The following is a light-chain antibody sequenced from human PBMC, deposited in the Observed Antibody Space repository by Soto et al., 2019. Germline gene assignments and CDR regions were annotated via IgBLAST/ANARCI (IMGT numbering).Light chain of an antibody. CDR1: YSNIGIND. V-gene: IGLV1-44*01. Sequence: QSVLTQPPSASGTPGQRVTVSCSGTYSNIGINDVHWYRQLSVTAPQILIYDTSQRATGVPDRFSGSRSGTSASLVISGLQTEDEADYHCAAWDDSLNGPAFGGGTKLTVL. CDR2: DTS. J-gene: IGLJ2*01. CDR3: AAWDDSLNGPA.